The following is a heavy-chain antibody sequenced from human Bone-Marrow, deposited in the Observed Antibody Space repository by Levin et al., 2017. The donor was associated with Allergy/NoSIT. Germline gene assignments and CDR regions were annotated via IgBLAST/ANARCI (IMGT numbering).Heavy chain of an antibody. V-gene: IGHV4-34*01. CDR1: GGSFSGHF. J-gene: IGHJ4*02. CDR2: INDSGTT. Sequence: ESLKISCAVYGGSFSGHFWTWIRQPPGKGPEWIGEINDSGTTNYHASLKSRVTISADTSKNQFSLKLTSVTAADTAVYFCARGPVGYNNNWFRTYDRYFDSWGQGTLVTVSS. D-gene: IGHD1-14*01. CDR3: ARGPVGYNNNWFRTYDRYFDS.